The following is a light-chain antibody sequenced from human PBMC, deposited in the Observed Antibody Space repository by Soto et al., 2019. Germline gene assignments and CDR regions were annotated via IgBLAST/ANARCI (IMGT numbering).Light chain of an antibody. J-gene: IGLJ2*01. Sequence: QSALTQPASVSGSPGQSITISCTGTSSDGDYVSWYQQHPGKAPKLIIYEVTNRPSGVSNRFSGSKSDYTASLTISGLQAEDEADYYCSSYTAASTLDVVFGGGTKVTVL. CDR1: SSDGDY. CDR2: EVT. V-gene: IGLV2-14*01. CDR3: SSYTAASTLDVV.